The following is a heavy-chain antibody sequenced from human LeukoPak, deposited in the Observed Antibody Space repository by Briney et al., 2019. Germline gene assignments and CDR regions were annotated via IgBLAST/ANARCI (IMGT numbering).Heavy chain of an antibody. Sequence: ASVKVSCKASGGTFSSYATSWVRQAPGQGLEWMGGIIPIFGIANYAQKFQGRVTITADESTSTAYMELSSLRSEDTAVYYCARANQYYFDYWGQGTLVTVSS. CDR3: ARANQYYFDY. J-gene: IGHJ4*02. V-gene: IGHV1-69*13. CDR2: IIPIFGIA. CDR1: GGTFSSYA. D-gene: IGHD1-14*01.